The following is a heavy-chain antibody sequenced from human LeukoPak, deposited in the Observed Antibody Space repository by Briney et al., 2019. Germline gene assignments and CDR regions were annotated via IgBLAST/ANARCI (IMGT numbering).Heavy chain of an antibody. CDR2: IREDGTEK. Sequence: GGSLRLSCTASGFTFSGAWVTWVRQAPGKGLEWVANIREDGTEKNYVDSVKGRFTISRDNAKNSLFLQMSNLRDDDTAIYYCARHVGISFWGQGTLVTVSS. CDR3: ARHVGISF. CDR1: GFTFSGAW. J-gene: IGHJ4*02. V-gene: IGHV3-7*01. D-gene: IGHD7-27*01.